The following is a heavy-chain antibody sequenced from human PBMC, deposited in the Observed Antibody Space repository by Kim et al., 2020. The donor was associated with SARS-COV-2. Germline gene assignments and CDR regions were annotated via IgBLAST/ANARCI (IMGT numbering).Heavy chain of an antibody. V-gene: IGHV4-34*01. D-gene: IGHD1-26*01. CDR2: INHSGST. CDR3: ALATWELLGKRHYGMDV. J-gene: IGHJ6*02. Sequence: SETLSLTCAVYGGSFSGYYWSWIRQPPGKGLEWIGEINHSGSTNYNPSLKSRVTISVDTSKNQFSLKLSSVTAADTAVYYCALATWELLGKRHYGMDVWGQGTTVTVSS. CDR1: GGSFSGYY.